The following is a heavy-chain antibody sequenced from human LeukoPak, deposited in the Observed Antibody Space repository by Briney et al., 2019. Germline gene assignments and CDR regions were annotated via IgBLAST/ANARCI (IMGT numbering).Heavy chain of an antibody. CDR1: GFTFSDYY. CDR3: ARGRSITILRGVAISDGFDI. CDR2: ISSSSSYT. Sequence: GGSLRLSCAASGFTFSDYYMSWIRQAPGKGLEWVSYISSSSSYTNYADSVKGRFTISRDNAKNSLYLQMNSLRADDTALYYCARGRSITILRGVAISDGFDIWGQGTMVTVSS. J-gene: IGHJ3*02. D-gene: IGHD3-10*01. V-gene: IGHV3-11*06.